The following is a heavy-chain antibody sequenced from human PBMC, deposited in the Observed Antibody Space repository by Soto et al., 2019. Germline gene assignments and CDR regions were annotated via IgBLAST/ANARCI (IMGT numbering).Heavy chain of an antibody. J-gene: IGHJ4*02. CDR1: GFTFSSYG. CDR3: AKHGPQYSSSLTHY. Sequence: GGSLRLSCAASGFTFSSYGMHWVRQAPGKGLEWVAVISYDGSNKYYADSVKGRFTISRDNSKNTLYLQMNSLRAEDTAVYYCAKHGPQYSSSLTHYWGQGTLVTVSS. D-gene: IGHD6-13*01. V-gene: IGHV3-30*18. CDR2: ISYDGSNK.